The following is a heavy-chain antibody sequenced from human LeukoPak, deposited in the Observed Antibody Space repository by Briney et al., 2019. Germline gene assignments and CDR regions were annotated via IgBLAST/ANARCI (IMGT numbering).Heavy chain of an antibody. D-gene: IGHD4-23*01. Sequence: GGSLRLSCAASGFTFSSYAMSWVRQAPGKGLEWVSAISGSGGSTYYADSVKGRFTISRDNSKNTLYLQMNSLRAEDTAVYYCAKRTIYGGNTPPHFDYWGQGTLVTVSS. CDR3: AKRTIYGGNTPPHFDY. CDR1: GFTFSSYA. V-gene: IGHV3-23*01. J-gene: IGHJ4*02. CDR2: ISGSGGST.